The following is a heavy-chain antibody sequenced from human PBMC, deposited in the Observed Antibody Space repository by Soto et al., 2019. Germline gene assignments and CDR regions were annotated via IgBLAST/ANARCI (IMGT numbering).Heavy chain of an antibody. CDR1: GGSISSYY. CDR2: INHSGST. V-gene: IGHV4-34*01. Sequence: SETLSLTCTVSGGSISSYYWSWIRQPPGKGLEWIGEINHSGSTNYNPSLKSRVTISVDTSKNQFSLKLSSVTAADTAVYYCARESGALLRYFAGYYGMDVWGQGTTVTVSS. D-gene: IGHD3-9*01. CDR3: ARESGALLRYFAGYYGMDV. J-gene: IGHJ6*02.